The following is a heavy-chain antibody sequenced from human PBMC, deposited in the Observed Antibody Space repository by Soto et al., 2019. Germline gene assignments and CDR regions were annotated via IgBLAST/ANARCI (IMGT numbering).Heavy chain of an antibody. V-gene: IGHV3-23*01. CDR1: GLTFSSYA. D-gene: IGHD2-21*02. Sequence: PGGSLRLSCAASGLTFSSYAMSWVRQAPGKGLEWVSAISGSGSSTYYADSVKGRFTISRDNSKNTLYLQMNSLRAEDTAVYFCAKDRSGDTGGRVRFDPWGQGTLVTVSS. CDR2: ISGSGSST. J-gene: IGHJ5*02. CDR3: AKDRSGDTGGRVRFDP.